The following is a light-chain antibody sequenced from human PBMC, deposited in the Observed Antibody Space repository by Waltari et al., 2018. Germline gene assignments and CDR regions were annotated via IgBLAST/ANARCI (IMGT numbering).Light chain of an antibody. CDR2: TAS. J-gene: IGKJ4*01. V-gene: IGKV1-39*01. CDR3: QQTYRAPLI. Sequence: DIQLTQSPSSLSASVGDRVTITCRASQNIRNDLNWYQHKPGKAPKLLIYTASTLQTGVPSRFSAIGSGSDFTLTINDLQPDDFATYYCQQTYRAPLIFGGGTKVESK. CDR1: QNIRND.